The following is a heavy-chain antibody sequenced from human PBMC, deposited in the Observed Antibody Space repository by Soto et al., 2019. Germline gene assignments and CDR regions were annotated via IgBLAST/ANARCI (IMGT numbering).Heavy chain of an antibody. CDR2: ISAYNGNT. V-gene: IGHV1-18*04. J-gene: IGHJ5*02. CDR1: GYTFTSYG. CDR3: ASATTVVTPWGRANWFDP. D-gene: IGHD4-17*01. Sequence: GASVKVSCKASGYTFTSYGISWVRQAPGQGLEWMGWISAYNGNTNYAQKPQGRVTMTTDTSTSTAYMELRSLRSDDTAVYYCASATTVVTPWGRANWFDPWGQGTLVTVSS.